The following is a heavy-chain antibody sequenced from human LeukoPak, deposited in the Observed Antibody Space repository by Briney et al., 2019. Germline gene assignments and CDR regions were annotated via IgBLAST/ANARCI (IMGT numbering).Heavy chain of an antibody. D-gene: IGHD6-6*01. CDR1: VFTFSSYA. CDR2: ITSSGDST. Sequence: PGGSLRLSCAASVFTFSSYAMSWVRQAPGKGLEWVSTITSSGDSTYYADSVKGRFTISRDSSKTTLYVQMNSLRVEDTALYYCAKARWGSISSELDYWGQGTLVTVSS. J-gene: IGHJ4*02. CDR3: AKARWGSISSELDY. V-gene: IGHV3-23*01.